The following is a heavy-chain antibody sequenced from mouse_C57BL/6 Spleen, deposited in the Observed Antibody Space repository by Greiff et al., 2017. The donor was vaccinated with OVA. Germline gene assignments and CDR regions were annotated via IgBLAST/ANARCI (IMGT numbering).Heavy chain of an antibody. Sequence: QVQLQQPGAELVKPGASVKVSCKASGYTFTSYWMHWVKQRPGQGLEWIGRIHPSDSDTNYNQKFKGKTTLTVDKSSSTAYMQLSSLTSEDSAVYYCAMAPHYGSSFAYWGQGTLVTVSA. V-gene: IGHV1-74*01. CDR1: GYTFTSYW. J-gene: IGHJ3*01. CDR3: AMAPHYGSSFAY. D-gene: IGHD1-1*01. CDR2: IHPSDSDT.